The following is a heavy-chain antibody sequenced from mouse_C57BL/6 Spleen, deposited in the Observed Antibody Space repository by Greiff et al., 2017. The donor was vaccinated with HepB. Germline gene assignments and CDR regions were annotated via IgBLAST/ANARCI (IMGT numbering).Heavy chain of an antibody. J-gene: IGHJ2*01. CDR1: GYTFTSYT. D-gene: IGHD3-2*02. V-gene: IGHV1-4*01. CDR3: ARSETAQATGY. Sequence: QVHVKQSGAELARPGASVKMSCKASGYTFTSYTMHWVKQRPGQGLEWIGYINPSSGYTKYNQKFKDKATLTADKSSSTAYMQLSSLTSEDSAVYYCARSETAQATGYWGQGTTLTVSS. CDR2: INPSSGYT.